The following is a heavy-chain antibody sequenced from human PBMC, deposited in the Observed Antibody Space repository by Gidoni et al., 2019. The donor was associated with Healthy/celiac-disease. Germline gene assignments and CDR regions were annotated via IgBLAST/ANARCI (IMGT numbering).Heavy chain of an antibody. V-gene: IGHV3-30*18. Sequence: QVQLVESGGGVVQPGRSLRLSCAASGFTFSSYGMHWVRQAPGKGLEWVAVISYDGSNKYYADSVKGRFTISRDNSKNTLYLQMNSLRAEDTAVYYCAKDGGVAVAGRGDWFDPWGQGTLVTVSS. D-gene: IGHD6-19*01. CDR3: AKDGGVAVAGRGDWFDP. CDR2: ISYDGSNK. J-gene: IGHJ5*02. CDR1: GFTFSSYG.